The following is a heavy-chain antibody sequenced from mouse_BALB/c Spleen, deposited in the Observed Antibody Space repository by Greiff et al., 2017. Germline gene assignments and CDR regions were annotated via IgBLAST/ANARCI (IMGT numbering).Heavy chain of an antibody. CDR1: GFSLTSYG. Sequence: VKLLESGPGLVAPSQSLSITCTVSGFSLTSYGVHWVRQPPGKGLEWLGVIWAGGSTNYNSALMSRLSISKDNSKSQVFFKMNSLQADDTAIYYCAKDYGYGGFAYWGQGTLVTVSA. CDR3: AKDYGYGGFAY. J-gene: IGHJ3*01. D-gene: IGHD1-2*01. V-gene: IGHV2-9*02. CDR2: IWAGGST.